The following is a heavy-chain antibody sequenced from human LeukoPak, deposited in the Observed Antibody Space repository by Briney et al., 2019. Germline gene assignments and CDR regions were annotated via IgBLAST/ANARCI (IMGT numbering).Heavy chain of an antibody. CDR2: ISPSGGT. Sequence: ASVKVSCKASGYTFTGYYMHWARQAPGQGLEWMGWISPSGGTDYAQKFQGRVTMTRDTSINIAYMELSRLRSDDTAVYYCARDHYYTSGSPSFDYWGQGTLVTVSS. V-gene: IGHV1-2*02. CDR3: ARDHYYTSGSPSFDY. J-gene: IGHJ4*02. D-gene: IGHD3-10*01. CDR1: GYTFTGYY.